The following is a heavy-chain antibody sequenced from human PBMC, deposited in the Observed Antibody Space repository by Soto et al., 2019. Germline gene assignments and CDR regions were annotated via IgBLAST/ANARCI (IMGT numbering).Heavy chain of an antibody. CDR2: ITSSGSTI. Sequence: GGSLRLSCAASGFTFSDYYMSWIRQAPGKGLEWVSYITSSGSTIYYADSVKGRFTISRDNAKNSLYLQMNSLRAEDTAVYYCARENEQWVAPDNWGQGTLVSVSS. V-gene: IGHV3-11*01. CDR1: GFTFSDYY. J-gene: IGHJ4*02. CDR3: ARENEQWVAPDN. D-gene: IGHD6-19*01.